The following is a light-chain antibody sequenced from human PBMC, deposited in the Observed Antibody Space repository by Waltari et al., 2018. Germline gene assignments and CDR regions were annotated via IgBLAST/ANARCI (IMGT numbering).Light chain of an antibody. CDR1: QSVSSN. Sequence: EIAMTQSPATLSVSPGERATLSCRASQSVSSNLAWYQQKPGQPPRLLIYGASTRATGIPARFTGSGSGTEFTLTISSLQSEDFAIYYCQQYSTWPLFGGGTKVEIK. CDR2: GAS. CDR3: QQYSTWPL. J-gene: IGKJ4*01. V-gene: IGKV3-15*01.